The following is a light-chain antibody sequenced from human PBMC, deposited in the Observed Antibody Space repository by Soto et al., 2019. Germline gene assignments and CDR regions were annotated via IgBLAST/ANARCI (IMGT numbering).Light chain of an antibody. CDR3: QQYGSTPFT. CDR2: GAS. Sequence: EVVWSQSSGTLSLSPGERATLSCRASQSVSSSYLAWYQQKPGQAPRLLIYGASSRATGIPDRFSGSGSGTDFTLTISRLEPEDFAVYYCQQYGSTPFTFGSGTKVDSK. J-gene: IGKJ3*01. CDR1: QSVSSSY. V-gene: IGKV3-20*01.